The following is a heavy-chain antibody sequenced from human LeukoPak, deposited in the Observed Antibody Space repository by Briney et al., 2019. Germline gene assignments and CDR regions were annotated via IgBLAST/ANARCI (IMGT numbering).Heavy chain of an antibody. CDR3: ASEPSVLARPDYYGMDV. J-gene: IGHJ6*02. V-gene: IGHV4-61*08. CDR1: GGSISGGSISGYH. CDR2: MHYSGTT. Sequence: SETLSLTCSVSGGSISGGSISGYHWSWIRQPPGKGLELIAYMHYSGTTHYNPSLKSRVSISVDTSRKQISLELTSVTAADTAVYYCASEPSVLARPDYYGMDVWGQGTTVTVSS. D-gene: IGHD5/OR15-5a*01.